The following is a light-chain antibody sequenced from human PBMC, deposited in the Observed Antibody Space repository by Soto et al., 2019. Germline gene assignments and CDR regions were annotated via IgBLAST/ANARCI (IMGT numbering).Light chain of an antibody. V-gene: IGLV2-14*01. Sequence: QSVLTQPASVSGSPGQPITISCTGTSSDVGANNYVSWYQHHPGKAPKLLIYDVSNRPSGVSSRFSGSKSGNTASLTISGLQAEDEADYYCSSYIGNNNFVFGTGTKGTVL. CDR2: DVS. J-gene: IGLJ1*01. CDR1: SSDVGANNY. CDR3: SSYIGNNNFV.